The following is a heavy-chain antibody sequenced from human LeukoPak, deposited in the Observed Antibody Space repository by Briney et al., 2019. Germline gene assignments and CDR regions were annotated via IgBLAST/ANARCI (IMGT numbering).Heavy chain of an antibody. CDR1: GFTFSSYA. V-gene: IGHV3-30*04. CDR3: ARAFRQQLVIIGY. D-gene: IGHD6-13*01. Sequence: QPGGSLRVSCAASGFTFSSYAMHWVRQAPGKGLEWVAVISYDGSNKYYADSVKGRFTISRDNSKNTLYLQMNSLRAEDTAVYYCARAFRQQLVIIGYWGQGTLVTVSS. CDR2: ISYDGSNK. J-gene: IGHJ4*02.